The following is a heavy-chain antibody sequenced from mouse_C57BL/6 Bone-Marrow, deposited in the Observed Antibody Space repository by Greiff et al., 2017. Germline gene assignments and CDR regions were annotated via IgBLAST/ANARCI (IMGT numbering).Heavy chain of an antibody. D-gene: IGHD1-1*01. V-gene: IGHV1-81*01. J-gene: IGHJ1*03. Sequence: QVQLQQSGAELARPGASVKLSCKASGYTFTSYGISWVKQRTGQGLEWIGEMYPRSGNTYYNETFKGKATLTADKSSSTAYMELRSLTSEDSAVYFCARSPIYYDGRGYFDVWGTGTTVTVSS. CDR3: ARSPIYYDGRGYFDV. CDR1: GYTFTSYG. CDR2: MYPRSGNT.